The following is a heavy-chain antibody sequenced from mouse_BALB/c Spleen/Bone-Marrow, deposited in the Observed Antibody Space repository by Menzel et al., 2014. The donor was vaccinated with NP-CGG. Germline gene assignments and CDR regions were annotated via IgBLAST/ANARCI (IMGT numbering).Heavy chain of an antibody. Sequence: VQLQQSGAELAKPGASVKMSCKASGYTFTSYWMHWVKQRPGQGLEWTGYINPSTGYTEYNQKFKDKATLTADKSSSTAYMQLSSLTSEDSAVYYCARRDYWYFDVWGAGTTVTVSS. J-gene: IGHJ1*01. CDR2: INPSTGYT. CDR1: GYTFTSYW. CDR3: ARRDYWYFDV. V-gene: IGHV1-7*01.